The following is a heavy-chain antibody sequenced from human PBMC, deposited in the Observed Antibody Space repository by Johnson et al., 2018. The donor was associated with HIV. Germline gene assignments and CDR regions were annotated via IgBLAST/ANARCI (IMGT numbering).Heavy chain of an antibody. Sequence: QVQLVESGGGVVQPGRSLRLSCAASGFTFSSYAMHWVRQAPGKGLEWVAVISYDGSNKYYADSVKGRFNISRDNSKNTLYLQMNSLRAEDTSVYYCARGGNYYDSSGYPHDAFDIWGQGTMVTVSS. CDR2: ISYDGSNK. CDR3: ARGGNYYDSSGYPHDAFDI. J-gene: IGHJ3*02. V-gene: IGHV3-30-3*01. D-gene: IGHD3-22*01. CDR1: GFTFSSYA.